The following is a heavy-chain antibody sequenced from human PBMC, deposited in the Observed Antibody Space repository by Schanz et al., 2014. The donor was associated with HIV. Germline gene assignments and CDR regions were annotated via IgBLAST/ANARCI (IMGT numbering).Heavy chain of an antibody. Sequence: EVQLLESGGGLVQAGGSLRLSCAASGFTFKSYAMTWVRQAPGKGLEMVANMNQDGSRKYYVDSVNGRFTISRDNAKNSLHLQMSRLGAEDTAVYYCARDLHDYGDARTDYWGQGILVTVSS. CDR3: ARDLHDYGDARTDY. CDR2: MNQDGSRK. CDR1: GFTFKSYA. V-gene: IGHV3-7*01. J-gene: IGHJ4*02. D-gene: IGHD4-17*01.